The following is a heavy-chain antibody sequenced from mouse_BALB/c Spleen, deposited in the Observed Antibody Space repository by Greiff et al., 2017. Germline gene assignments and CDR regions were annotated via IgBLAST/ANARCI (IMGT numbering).Heavy chain of an antibody. CDR1: GFTFSSYG. CDR3: ARDRALAMDY. CDR2: INSNGGST. Sequence: EVQLVESGGGLVQPGGSLKLSCAASGFTFSSYGMSWVRQTPDKRLELVATINSNGGSTYYPDSVKGRFTISRDNAKNTLYLQMSSLKSEDTAMYYCARDRALAMDYWGQGTSVTVSS. J-gene: IGHJ4*01. V-gene: IGHV5-6-3*01.